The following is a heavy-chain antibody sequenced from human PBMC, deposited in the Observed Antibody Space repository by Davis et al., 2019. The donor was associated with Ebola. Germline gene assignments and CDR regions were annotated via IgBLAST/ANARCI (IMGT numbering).Heavy chain of an antibody. CDR1: GGSISSGGYY. D-gene: IGHD3-10*01. J-gene: IGHJ5*02. V-gene: IGHV4-61*08. CDR2: IYYSGST. Sequence: SETLSLTCTVSGGSISSGGYYWSWIRQHPGKGLEWIGYIYYSGSTNYNPSLKSRVTISVDTSKNQFSLKLSSVTAADTAVYYCARSFRFTMVRGRLDPWGQGTLVTVSS. CDR3: ARSFRFTMVRGRLDP.